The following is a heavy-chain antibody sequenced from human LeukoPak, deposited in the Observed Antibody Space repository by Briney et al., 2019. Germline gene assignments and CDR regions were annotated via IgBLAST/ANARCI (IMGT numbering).Heavy chain of an antibody. Sequence: PGGSLRLSCAASGFTFSSYDMHWVRQATGKGLEWVSAIGTAGDPYYPGSVKGRFTISRENAKNSLYLQMNSLRAGDTAVYYCARGRPVTMVRGVTPPSYGMDVWGKGTTVTASS. J-gene: IGHJ6*04. CDR2: IGTAGDP. V-gene: IGHV3-13*05. CDR1: GFTFSSYD. D-gene: IGHD3-10*01. CDR3: ARGRPVTMVRGVTPPSYGMDV.